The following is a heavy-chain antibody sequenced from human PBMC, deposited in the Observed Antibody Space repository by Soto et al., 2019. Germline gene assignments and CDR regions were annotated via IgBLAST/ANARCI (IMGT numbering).Heavy chain of an antibody. V-gene: IGHV2-5*02. CDR1: GFSLSTSGVG. J-gene: IGHJ4*02. D-gene: IGHD3-10*01. CDR2: IYWDDDK. Sequence: SGPTLVNPTQTLTLTCTLSGFSLSTSGVGVGWIRQPPGKALEWLALIYWDDDKRYSPSLKSRLTITKDTSKNQVVLTMTNMDPVDTATYYCAHMGGELWFGELVNFDYWGQGTLVTVSS. CDR3: AHMGGELWFGELVNFDY.